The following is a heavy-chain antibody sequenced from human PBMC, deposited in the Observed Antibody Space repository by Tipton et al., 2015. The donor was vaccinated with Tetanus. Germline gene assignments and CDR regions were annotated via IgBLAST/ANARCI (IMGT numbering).Heavy chain of an antibody. J-gene: IGHJ4*02. CDR1: SVSIADNTNY. CDR2: IYSSGDT. CDR3: ARHNSGYFTFFDS. V-gene: IGHV4-39*01. Sequence: TLSLTCTVSSVSIADNTNYWGWIRQPPGKGLEWIGSIYSSGDTYPNPSLKSRVTMSVDTSRNQFSLGLSSVTAADTAEYYCARHNSGYFTFFDSWGQGILVTVSS. D-gene: IGHD3-3*01.